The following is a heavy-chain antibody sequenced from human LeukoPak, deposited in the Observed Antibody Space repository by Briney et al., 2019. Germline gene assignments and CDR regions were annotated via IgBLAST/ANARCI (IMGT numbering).Heavy chain of an antibody. Sequence: SETLSLTCMVSGGPITSSNYYWGWIRQPPGKGLEWIGTIYYSGSAYYNPSLKSRVTMSVDTSKKQFSLRLSSVTAADTAVYYCASAVGNWFDPWGQGTLVTVSS. J-gene: IGHJ5*02. V-gene: IGHV4-39*07. CDR1: GGPITSSNYY. CDR2: IYYSGSA. D-gene: IGHD2-15*01. CDR3: ASAVGNWFDP.